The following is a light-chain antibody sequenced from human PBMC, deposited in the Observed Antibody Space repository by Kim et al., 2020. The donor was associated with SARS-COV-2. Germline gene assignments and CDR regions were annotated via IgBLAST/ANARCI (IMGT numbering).Light chain of an antibody. CDR2: GAY. J-gene: IGKJ5*01. CDR3: QQYGSSPPIT. V-gene: IGKV3-20*01. CDR1: QSVSSSY. Sequence: PGERATLAGRASQSVSSSYLAWYRQKPGQAPRLLIYGAYSRATGIPDGFSGSGSVTDFTLTISRLEPEDFAVYYCQQYGSSPPITFGQGTRLEIK.